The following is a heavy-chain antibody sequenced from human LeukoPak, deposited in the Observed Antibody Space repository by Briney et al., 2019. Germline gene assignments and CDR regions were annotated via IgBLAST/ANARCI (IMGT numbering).Heavy chain of an antibody. CDR1: GFTFSSYA. Sequence: GGSLRLSCAASGFTFSSYAMHWVRQAPGKGLEWVAVISNDGSNKYYADSVKGRFTISRDNSKNTLYLQMNSLRPEDTAVYYCARWGDITMVRGRAFDIWGQGTMVTVSS. J-gene: IGHJ3*02. V-gene: IGHV3-30*04. D-gene: IGHD3-10*01. CDR3: ARWGDITMVRGRAFDI. CDR2: ISNDGSNK.